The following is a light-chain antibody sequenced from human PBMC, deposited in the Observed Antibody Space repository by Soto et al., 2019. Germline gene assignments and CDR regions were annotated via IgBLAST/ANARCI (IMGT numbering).Light chain of an antibody. CDR3: QSYDSYNWV. Sequence: NFMLTQPHSVSESPGKTVTISCTGSSGSIASNYVQWYQQRPGSAPTTVIYEDNRRPSGVPDRFSGSIDNSSNSASLTISGLKTEDEADYYCQSYDSYNWVFGGGTKLTVL. CDR1: SGSIASNY. V-gene: IGLV6-57*02. J-gene: IGLJ3*02. CDR2: EDN.